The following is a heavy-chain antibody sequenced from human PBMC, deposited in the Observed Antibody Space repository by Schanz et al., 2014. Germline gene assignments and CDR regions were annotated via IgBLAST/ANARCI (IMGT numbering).Heavy chain of an antibody. CDR3: ARDGDRFYHNYYMDV. V-gene: IGHV3-48*01. D-gene: IGHD4-17*01. J-gene: IGHJ6*03. CDR2: ISSSGTTV. CDR1: GFSFSSYS. Sequence: EADLVESGGGLIQRGESLRLSCSASGFSFSSYSMNWVRQAPGKGLEWVSYISSSGTTVYYADSVKGRFTVSRDNARNSLYLHMNTLGAEDTAVYYCARDGDRFYHNYYMDVWGKGTTVTVSS.